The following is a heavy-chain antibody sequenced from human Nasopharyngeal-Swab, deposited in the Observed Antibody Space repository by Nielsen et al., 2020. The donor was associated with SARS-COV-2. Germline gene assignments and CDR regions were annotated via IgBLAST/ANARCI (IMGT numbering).Heavy chain of an antibody. Sequence: WIRQPPGKGLEWIGYIYYSGSTYYNPSLKSRVTISVDTSKNQFSLKLSFVTAADTAVYYCARTRAHYDILTGYYIPQQYYFDYWGQGTLVTVSS. CDR2: IYYSGST. V-gene: IGHV4-31*02. D-gene: IGHD3-9*01. J-gene: IGHJ4*02. CDR3: ARTRAHYDILTGYYIPQQYYFDY.